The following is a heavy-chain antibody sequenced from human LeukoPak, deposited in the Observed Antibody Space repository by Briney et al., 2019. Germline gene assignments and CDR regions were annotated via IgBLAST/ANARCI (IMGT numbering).Heavy chain of an antibody. V-gene: IGHV3-23*01. CDR3: AKRGVVIRVILVGFHKEAYYFDS. J-gene: IGHJ4*02. Sequence: GGSLRLSCAVSGITLSNYGMSWVRQAPGKGLEWVAGIRDSGGRTNYTDSVKGRFTISRDNPKNTLHLQMNSLRAEDTAVYFCAKRGVVIRVILVGFHKEAYYFDSWGQGALVTVSS. D-gene: IGHD2-8*02. CDR2: IRDSGGRT. CDR1: GITLSNYG.